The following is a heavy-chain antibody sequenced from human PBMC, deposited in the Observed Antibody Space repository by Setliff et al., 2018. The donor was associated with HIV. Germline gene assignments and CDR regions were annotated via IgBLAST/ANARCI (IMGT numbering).Heavy chain of an antibody. Sequence: PSETLSLTCTVSGGSISSSSYYWGWIRQPPGKGLEWIGSIFYSGNTYYNPSLKSRVTISLDTSKNRFSLKLSSVTAADTAVYYCARGNGYSYGLMSAFDIWGQGTMVTVSS. J-gene: IGHJ3*02. CDR1: GGSISSSSYY. CDR2: IFYSGNT. CDR3: ARGNGYSYGLMSAFDI. V-gene: IGHV4-39*07. D-gene: IGHD5-18*01.